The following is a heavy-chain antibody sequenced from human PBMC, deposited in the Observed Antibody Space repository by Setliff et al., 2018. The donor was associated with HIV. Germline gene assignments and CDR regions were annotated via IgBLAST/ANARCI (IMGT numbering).Heavy chain of an antibody. D-gene: IGHD5-12*01. CDR2: IIPIFGTS. Sequence: SVKVSCKASGGTFSSYAISWVRQAPGQGLEWMGGIIPIFGTSNNAQKFQGRVTITADTSTDTAYMELSGLRSEDTAVYYCSIDVIGGWLRPMPNYWGPGTLVTVSS. J-gene: IGHJ4*02. V-gene: IGHV1-69*06. CDR3: SIDVIGGWLRPMPNY. CDR1: GGTFSSYA.